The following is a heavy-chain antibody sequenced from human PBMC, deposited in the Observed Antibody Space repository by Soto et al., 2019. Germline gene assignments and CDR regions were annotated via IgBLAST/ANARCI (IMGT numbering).Heavy chain of an antibody. J-gene: IGHJ6*03. V-gene: IGHV4-39*01. CDR3: ARHIAAASHWPVDYMDV. D-gene: IGHD6-13*01. CDR1: GASITVSTYN. CDR2: VHYSGST. Sequence: QLQLQESGPGLVKPSETLSLTCTVSGASITVSTYNWGWIRQPPGKGLEWIGTVHYSGSTYYNPSFKSRVTLPVDTSKGQFSLKLTSVPAADTAVYYCARHIAAASHWPVDYMDVWGKGTTVTVSS.